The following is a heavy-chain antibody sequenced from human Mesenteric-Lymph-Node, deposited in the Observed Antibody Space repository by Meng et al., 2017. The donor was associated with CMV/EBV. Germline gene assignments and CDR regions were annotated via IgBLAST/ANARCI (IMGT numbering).Heavy chain of an antibody. Sequence: ITNRAYSWSWIRQPPGKGLEWIGYIYHRRTTYYNPSLKSRVSISIDTSNNQFSLKLTSMAAADTAMYYCAKSHIDHYVWGSIRFVFFDDWGQGTLVTAS. J-gene: IGHJ4*02. CDR2: IYHRRTT. V-gene: IGHV4-30-2*01. D-gene: IGHD3-16*02. CDR3: AKSHIDHYVWGSIRFVFFDD. CDR1: ITNRAYS.